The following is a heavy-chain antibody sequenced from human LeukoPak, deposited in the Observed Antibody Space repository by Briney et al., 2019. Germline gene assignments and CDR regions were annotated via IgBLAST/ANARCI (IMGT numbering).Heavy chain of an antibody. CDR1: GGSIRSSSYY. V-gene: IGHV4-39*01. D-gene: IGHD6-19*01. CDR3: ARQAVAGRSFDY. Sequence: SETLSLTCTVSGGSIRSSSYYLAWIRQPPGKGLEWIGSIYYSGSTYYNPSLRSRVAISVDTSKNQVSLKLSSVTAADTAVYYCARQAVAGRSFDYWGQGTLVIVSS. J-gene: IGHJ4*02. CDR2: IYYSGST.